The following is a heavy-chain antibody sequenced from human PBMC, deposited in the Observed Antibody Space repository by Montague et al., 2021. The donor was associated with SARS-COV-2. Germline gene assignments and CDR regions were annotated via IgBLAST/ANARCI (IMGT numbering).Heavy chain of an antibody. V-gene: IGHV2-70*01. J-gene: IGHJ6*02. CDR2: XDWDDDK. CDR1: GFSLSTSGMC. D-gene: IGHD3-10*01. CDR3: ARMPVLLWFGELGYYGMDV. Sequence: PALVKPTQTLTLTCTFSGFSLSTSGMCVSWIRQPPGKALEWLALXDWDDDKYYSTSLKTRLTISKDTSKNQVVLTMTNMDPVYTATYYCARMPVLLWFGELGYYGMDVWGQGTTVTVSS.